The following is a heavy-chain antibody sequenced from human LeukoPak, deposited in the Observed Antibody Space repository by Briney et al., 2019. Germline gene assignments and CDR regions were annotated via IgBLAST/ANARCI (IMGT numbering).Heavy chain of an antibody. CDR3: ARGPYSYDSSGAFDI. D-gene: IGHD3-22*01. Sequence: SETLSPTCTVSGYSIISDYFWGWIRQPPGKGLEWIGTIYHSGSTYYSPSLKSRVTVSVDTSKNEFSLKLSSVTAADTAVYFCARGPYSYDSSGAFDIWGQGTMVTVSS. V-gene: IGHV4-38-2*02. CDR1: GYSIISDYF. CDR2: IYHSGST. J-gene: IGHJ3*02.